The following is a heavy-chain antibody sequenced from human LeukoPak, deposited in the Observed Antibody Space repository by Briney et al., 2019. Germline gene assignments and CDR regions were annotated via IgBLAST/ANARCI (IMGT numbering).Heavy chain of an antibody. Sequence: PSETLSLTCAVYGGSFTSNYWSWIRQPPGKGLEWIGEINHSRNTYYNPSLKSRVTISLDTSKSQFSLKVRYVTAADTAVYYCARGLNDSWTGENYWGQGTLVTVSS. V-gene: IGHV4-34*01. CDR3: ARGLNDSWTGENY. D-gene: IGHD3-3*01. CDR2: INHSRNT. CDR1: GGSFTSNY. J-gene: IGHJ4*02.